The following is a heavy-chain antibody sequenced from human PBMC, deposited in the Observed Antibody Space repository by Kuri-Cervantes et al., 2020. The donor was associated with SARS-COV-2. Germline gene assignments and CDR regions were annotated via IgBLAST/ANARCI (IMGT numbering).Heavy chain of an antibody. Sequence: GSLRLSCTVSGATISSSSYYWGWIRQPPGRGREWIGSIYYSGSTYYNPSLKSRVTIFVDTSKNQFSVKLRSVTAADTAVYYCARHDLTTETTRERGLDYWGQGTLVTVSS. D-gene: IGHD4-17*01. J-gene: IGHJ4*02. V-gene: IGHV4-39*01. CDR2: IYYSGST. CDR1: GATISSSSYY. CDR3: ARHDLTTETTRERGLDY.